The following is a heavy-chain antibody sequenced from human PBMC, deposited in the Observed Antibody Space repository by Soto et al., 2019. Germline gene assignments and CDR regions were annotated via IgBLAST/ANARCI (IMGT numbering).Heavy chain of an antibody. V-gene: IGHV1-2*02. CDR2: VNPNTGGA. Sequence: QVNLVQSGAEVKKPGASVKVSCKASGYNFNGYYIHWVRQAPGQGLEWMGWVNPNTGGANYAQKFQGKVIMTTDTSISTAYLELRSLTSDDTAVYYCAKVISTIGSKQWLAQTKHQALDYWGQGTLVTVSS. D-gene: IGHD6-19*01. J-gene: IGHJ4*02. CDR1: GYNFNGYY. CDR3: AKVISTIGSKQWLAQTKHQALDY.